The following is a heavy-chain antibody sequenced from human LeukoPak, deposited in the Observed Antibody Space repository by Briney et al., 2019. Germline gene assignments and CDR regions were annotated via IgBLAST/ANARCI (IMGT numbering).Heavy chain of an antibody. Sequence: GRSLRLSCAASGFTFDDYAMHWVRQAPGKGLEWVSGISWNSGSIGYADSVKGRFTISRDNAKNSLYLQMNSLRAEDTALYYCAKDRGGSSSWFDAFDIWGQGTMVTVSS. J-gene: IGHJ3*02. CDR1: GFTFDDYA. CDR2: ISWNSGSI. D-gene: IGHD6-13*01. V-gene: IGHV3-9*01. CDR3: AKDRGGSSSWFDAFDI.